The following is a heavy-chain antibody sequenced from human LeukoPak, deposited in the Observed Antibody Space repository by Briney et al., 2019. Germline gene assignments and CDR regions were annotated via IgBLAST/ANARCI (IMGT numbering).Heavy chain of an antibody. V-gene: IGHV1-69*04. Sequence: SVKVSCKASGGTFSSYAISWVRQAPGQGLEWMGRIISIFGIANYAQKFQGRVTITADKSTSTAYMELSSLRSEDTAVYYCARDRDSSGGVFDYWGQGTLVTVSS. CDR1: GGTFSSYA. D-gene: IGHD3-22*01. J-gene: IGHJ4*02. CDR2: IISIFGIA. CDR3: ARDRDSSGGVFDY.